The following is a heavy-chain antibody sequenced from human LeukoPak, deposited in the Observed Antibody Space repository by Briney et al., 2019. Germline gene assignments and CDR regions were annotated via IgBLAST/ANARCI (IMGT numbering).Heavy chain of an antibody. CDR3: AKGGASVTRYVDY. CDR1: GFTLRSYS. Sequence: GGSLRLSRAASGFTLRSYSMQWVRQTPGKGLEGVGIMSNSGENTFYGEAVKGRFTISRDNSQNTLYLQMNSLRPEDTAVYYCAKGGASVTRYVDYWGQGTLVTVSS. V-gene: IGHV3-30*18. CDR2: MSNSGENT. D-gene: IGHD4-17*01. J-gene: IGHJ4*02.